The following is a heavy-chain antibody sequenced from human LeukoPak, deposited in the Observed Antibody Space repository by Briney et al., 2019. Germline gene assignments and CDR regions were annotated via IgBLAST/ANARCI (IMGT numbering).Heavy chain of an antibody. V-gene: IGHV1-18*01. CDR3: ARDFDSYSTGWSYY. D-gene: IGHD6-19*01. CDR2: ISAYNGNT. CDR1: GYTFTTYG. Sequence: ASVKVSCKTSGYTFTTYGINWVRQAPGQGLEWMGWISAYNGNTNYAQNLQGRVTMTTDTSTSTAYMELRGLRSDDTAVYYCARDFDSYSTGWSYYWGQGALVTVSS. J-gene: IGHJ4*02.